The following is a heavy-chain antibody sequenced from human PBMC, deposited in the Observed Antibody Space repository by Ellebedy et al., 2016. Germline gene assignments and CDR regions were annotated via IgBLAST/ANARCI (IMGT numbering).Heavy chain of an antibody. J-gene: IGHJ5*02. Sequence: SETLSLTXAVYGGSFSGYYWSWIRQPPGKGLEWIGEINHSGSTNYNPSLKSRVTISVDTSKNQFSLKLSSVTAADTAVYYCARGVDLNWFDPWGQGTLVTVSS. V-gene: IGHV4-34*01. CDR2: INHSGST. CDR3: ARGVDLNWFDP. CDR1: GGSFSGYY.